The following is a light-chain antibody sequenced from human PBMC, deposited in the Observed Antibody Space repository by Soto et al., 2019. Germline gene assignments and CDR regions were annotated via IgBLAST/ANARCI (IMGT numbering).Light chain of an antibody. CDR3: MXXXXTPWX. Sequence: DIVMTQSPLSLPVTPGEPASISCRSSQSLLHSNGYNYLDWYLQKPGQSPQLLIYLTSNRASGVPDRFSGSGSGTDFTLXXXRXXAXAXXVXXXMXXXXTPWXXXQGTKVEIK. CDR1: QSLLHSNGYNY. CDR2: LTS. J-gene: IGKJ1*01. V-gene: IGKV2-28*01.